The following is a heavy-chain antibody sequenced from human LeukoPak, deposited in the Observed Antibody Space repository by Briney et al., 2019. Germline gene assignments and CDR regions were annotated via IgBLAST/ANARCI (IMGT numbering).Heavy chain of an antibody. J-gene: IGHJ5*02. CDR1: GFTFSSYG. D-gene: IGHD6-13*01. Sequence: PTGGSLRLSCAASGFTFSSYGMHWVRQAPGKGLEWVAFIRYDGSNKYYADSVKGRFTISRDNSKNTLYLQMNSLRAEDTAVYYCARAASSSSSARWFDPWAREPWSPSPQ. V-gene: IGHV3-30*02. CDR2: IRYDGSNK. CDR3: ARAASSSSSARWFDP.